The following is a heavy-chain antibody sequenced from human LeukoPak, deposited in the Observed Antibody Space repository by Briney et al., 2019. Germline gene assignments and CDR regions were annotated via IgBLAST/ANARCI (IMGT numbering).Heavy chain of an antibody. J-gene: IGHJ6*03. Sequence: ASVKVSCKASGYTFTSYGISWVRQAPGQGLEWMGWISAYNGNTNYAQKLQGRVTMTTDTSTSTAYMELRSLRSDDTAVYYCARDLWFGEFGYYYYSYMDVWGKGTTVTISS. CDR3: ARDLWFGEFGYYYYSYMDV. D-gene: IGHD3-10*01. V-gene: IGHV1-18*01. CDR1: GYTFTSYG. CDR2: ISAYNGNT.